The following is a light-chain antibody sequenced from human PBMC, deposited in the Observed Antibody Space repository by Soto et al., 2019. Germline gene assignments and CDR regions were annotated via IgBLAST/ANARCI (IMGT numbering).Light chain of an antibody. CDR1: SSNIGGNT. CDR3: AAWDDSLNAVV. V-gene: IGLV1-44*01. J-gene: IGLJ2*01. CDR2: SNN. Sequence: QSVLTQPPSASGTPGQRVTISCSGSSSNIGGNTVNWYQQLPGTAPRVLIYSNNQRPSGVPDRFSGSKSSTSASLAISGLQSEDEADYYCAAWDDSLNAVVFGGGTKLTVL.